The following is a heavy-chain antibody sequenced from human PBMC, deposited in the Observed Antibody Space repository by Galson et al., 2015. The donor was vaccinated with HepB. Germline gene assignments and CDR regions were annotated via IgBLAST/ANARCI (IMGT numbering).Heavy chain of an antibody. Sequence: SVKVSCKASGYTFSRYGISWVRQAPGQGLEWMGWISGYNGNTNYARKVQGRVTMTTDTSTSTAYMELRSLRSDDTAVYYCARVFHYYDSSGHTWFDPWGQGTLVTVSS. D-gene: IGHD3-22*01. CDR2: ISGYNGNT. CDR1: GYTFSRYG. CDR3: ARVFHYYDSSGHTWFDP. J-gene: IGHJ5*02. V-gene: IGHV1-18*01.